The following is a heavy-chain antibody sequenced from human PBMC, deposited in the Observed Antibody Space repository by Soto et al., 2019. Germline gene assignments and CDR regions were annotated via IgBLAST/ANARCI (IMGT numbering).Heavy chain of an antibody. CDR2: ISSSSNTI. V-gene: IGHV3-48*01. CDR1: GFTFITYS. J-gene: IGHJ4*02. D-gene: IGHD6-13*01. Sequence: GGSLRLSCAASGFTFITYSMNWVRQAPWKGLEWISYISSSSNTIYYADSVKGRFTISRDNAKNSLYLQMNSLRAEDTAVDYCALRAGPLGGQGTLVTVSS. CDR3: ALRAGPL.